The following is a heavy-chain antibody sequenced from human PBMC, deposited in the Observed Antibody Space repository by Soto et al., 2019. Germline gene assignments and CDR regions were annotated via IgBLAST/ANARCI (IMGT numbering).Heavy chain of an antibody. D-gene: IGHD3-22*01. Sequence: SETLSLTCTVSGGSISSSSYYWGWIRQPPGKGLEWIGSIYYSGSTYYNPSLNSRVTISVDTSKNQFSLKLSSVTAADTAVYYCARTDSSGYRYYYYGMDVWGQGTTVTVSS. CDR1: GGSISSSSYY. CDR2: IYYSGST. CDR3: ARTDSSGYRYYYYGMDV. J-gene: IGHJ6*02. V-gene: IGHV4-39*01.